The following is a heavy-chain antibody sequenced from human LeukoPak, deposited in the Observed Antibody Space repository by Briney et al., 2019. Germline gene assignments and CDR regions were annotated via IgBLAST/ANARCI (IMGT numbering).Heavy chain of an antibody. CDR3: AKGELWFGDLSG. V-gene: IGHV3-23*01. D-gene: IGHD3-10*01. Sequence: GESLKISCKGSGYTFTNYWIGWVRQAPGKGLEWVSAISGSGGSTYYADSVKGRFTISRDNSKNTLYLQMNSLRAEDTAVYYCAKGELWFGDLSGWGQGSLVTVSS. CDR2: ISGSGGST. J-gene: IGHJ4*02. CDR1: GYTFTNYW.